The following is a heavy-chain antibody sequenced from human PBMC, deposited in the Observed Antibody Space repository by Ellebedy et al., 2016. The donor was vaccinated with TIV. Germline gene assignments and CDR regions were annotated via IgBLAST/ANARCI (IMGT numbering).Heavy chain of an antibody. Sequence: GESLKISCAASGFTFGTYSINWVRQAPGKGLEWVSYISSNSGTRYYADSVKGRFTVSRDNAKNSLYLQMNSLRADDTAVYYCARVILTGPADIDALDVWGQGTIVTVSS. CDR1: GFTFGTYS. V-gene: IGHV3-48*04. D-gene: IGHD3-9*01. CDR3: ARVILTGPADIDALDV. CDR2: ISSNSGTR. J-gene: IGHJ3*01.